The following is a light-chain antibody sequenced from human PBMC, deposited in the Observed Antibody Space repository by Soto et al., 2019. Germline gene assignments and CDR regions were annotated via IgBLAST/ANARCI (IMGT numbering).Light chain of an antibody. CDR2: GAS. J-gene: IGKJ5*01. CDR3: QQYHNWPIT. CDR1: QSVSTN. V-gene: IGKV3-15*01. Sequence: VMTQSPATLSLSPGERAALSCRASQSVSTNFAWYQQKPGRAPRLLIFGASARATGIPARFSGSVSGTEGTLTISSLQSEDGAVYYCQQYHNWPITFGQGTRLEIK.